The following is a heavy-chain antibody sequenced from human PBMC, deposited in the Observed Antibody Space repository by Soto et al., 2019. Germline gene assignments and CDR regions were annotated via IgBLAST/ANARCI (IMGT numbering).Heavy chain of an antibody. J-gene: IGHJ5*02. CDR2: ISYDGSNK. Sequence: SLRLSCAASGFTFSSYAMHWVRQAPGKGLEWVAVISYDGSNKYYADSVKGRFTISRDNSKNTLYLQMNSLRAEDTAVYYCARDHSGGSCRLDPWGQGTLVTVSS. D-gene: IGHD2-15*01. CDR3: ARDHSGGSCRLDP. CDR1: GFTFSSYA. V-gene: IGHV3-30-3*01.